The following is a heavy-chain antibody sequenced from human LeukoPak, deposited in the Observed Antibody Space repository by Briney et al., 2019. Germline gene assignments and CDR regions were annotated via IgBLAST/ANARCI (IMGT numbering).Heavy chain of an antibody. CDR1: GFSFSDYGM. D-gene: IGHD6-13*01. CDR2: IYHSGST. CDR3: ARDSAAAGNFDP. Sequence: GSLRLSCAGSGFSFSDYGMSWVRQPPGKGLEWIGEIYHSGSTNYNPSLKSRVAISVDKSKNQFSLKLSSVTAADTAVYYCARDSAAAGNFDPWGQGTLVTVSS. V-gene: IGHV4-4*02. J-gene: IGHJ5*02.